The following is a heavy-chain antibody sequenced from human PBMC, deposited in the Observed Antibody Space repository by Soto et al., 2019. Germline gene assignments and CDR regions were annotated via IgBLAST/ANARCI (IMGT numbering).Heavy chain of an antibody. CDR1: GYTFTSYG. V-gene: IGHV1-18*01. D-gene: IGHD3-9*01. CDR2: ISAYNGNT. Sequence: ASVKVSCKASGYTFTSYGISWVRQAPGQGLEWMGWISAYNGNTNYAQKLQGRVTMTTDTSTSTAYMELRSLRSDDTAVYYCASDYDILTGYYDTDYWGQGTLVTVSS. J-gene: IGHJ4*02. CDR3: ASDYDILTGYYDTDY.